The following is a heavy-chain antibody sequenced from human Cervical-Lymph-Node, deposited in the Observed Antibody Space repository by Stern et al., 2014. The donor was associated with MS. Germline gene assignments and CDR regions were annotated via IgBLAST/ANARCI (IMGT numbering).Heavy chain of an antibody. CDR3: ARDWGRGNCHNPYYYYGMDV. CDR1: GFSFSAYW. Sequence: EVQLVQSGGGLVQPGGSLRLSCAPSGFSFSAYWMTWVRQGPGKGLQWVASIKQDGSETYYVDSVKGRLTISRDNAQNSLSLQMNPLGAEDPAVYYCARDWGRGNCHNPYYYYGMDVWGQGTTVTVSS. CDR2: IKQDGSET. V-gene: IGHV3-7*01. D-gene: IGHD4-23*01. J-gene: IGHJ6*02.